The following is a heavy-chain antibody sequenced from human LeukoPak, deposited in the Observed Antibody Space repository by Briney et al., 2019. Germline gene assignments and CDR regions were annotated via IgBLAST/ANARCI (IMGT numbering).Heavy chain of an antibody. CDR1: GGSISSHY. Sequence: SETLSLTCIVSGGSISSHYWSWIRQPPGKGLEWIGCISYSGSTDYNPSLKSRVTISVDTSKKQFSLKLSSVTAADTAVYYCASGSPHAFDIWGQGTMVTVSS. CDR2: ISYSGST. V-gene: IGHV4-59*11. J-gene: IGHJ3*02. D-gene: IGHD2-15*01. CDR3: ASGSPHAFDI.